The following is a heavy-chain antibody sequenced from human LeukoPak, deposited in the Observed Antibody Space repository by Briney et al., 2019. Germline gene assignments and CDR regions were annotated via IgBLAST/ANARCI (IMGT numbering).Heavy chain of an antibody. CDR2: INHSGST. Sequence: SETLSLTCAVSGGSLSGYYWTWIRQPPGKGLEWIGEINHSGSTNYNPSLKSRVTISVDTSKNQFSLKLSSVTAADTAVYYCARADDSSGYYPDAFDIWGQGTMVTVSS. J-gene: IGHJ3*02. CDR3: ARADDSSGYYPDAFDI. D-gene: IGHD3-22*01. V-gene: IGHV4-34*01. CDR1: GGSLSGYY.